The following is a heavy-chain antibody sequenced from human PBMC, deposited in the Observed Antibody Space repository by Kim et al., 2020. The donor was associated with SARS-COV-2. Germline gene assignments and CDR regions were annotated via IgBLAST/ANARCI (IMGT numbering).Heavy chain of an antibody. J-gene: IGHJ3*02. CDR1: GFTFSSYA. CDR2: ISYDGSNK. D-gene: IGHD4-4*01. V-gene: IGHV3-30-3*01. Sequence: GGSLRLSCAASGFTFSSYAMHWVRQAPGKGLEWVAVISYDGSNKYYADSVKGRFTISRDNSKNTLYLQMNSLRAEDTAVYYCAGGYSNLDIWGQGTMVT. CDR3: AGGYSNLDI.